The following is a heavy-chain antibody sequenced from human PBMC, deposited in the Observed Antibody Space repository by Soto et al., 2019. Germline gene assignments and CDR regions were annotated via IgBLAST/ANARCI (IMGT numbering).Heavy chain of an antibody. D-gene: IGHD3-3*01. CDR3: ARDYGAGDFWSGYYTRYYYYMDV. CDR1: GGTFSSYA. V-gene: IGHV1-69*13. Sequence: ASVKVSCKASGGTFSSYAISWVRQAPGQGLEWMGGIIPIFGTANYAQKFQGRVTITADESTSTAYMELSSLRSDDTAVYYCARDYGAGDFWSGYYTRYYYYMDVWGKGTTVTVSS. J-gene: IGHJ6*03. CDR2: IIPIFGTA.